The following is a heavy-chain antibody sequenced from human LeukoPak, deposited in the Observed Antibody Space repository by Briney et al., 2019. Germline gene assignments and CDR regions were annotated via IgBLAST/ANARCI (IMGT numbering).Heavy chain of an antibody. J-gene: IGHJ6*02. V-gene: IGHV4-59*12. CDR1: GGSISSYY. CDR3: ARDVVVVPAAIHYGMDV. D-gene: IGHD2-2*01. CDR2: IHYTGTT. Sequence: PSETLSLTCSVSGGSISSYYWSWIRQSPERGLGYIGYIHYTGTTNYNPSLKSRVTISVDTSKNQFSLNLSSVTAADTAVYYCARDVVVVPAAIHYGMDVWGQGTTVTVSS.